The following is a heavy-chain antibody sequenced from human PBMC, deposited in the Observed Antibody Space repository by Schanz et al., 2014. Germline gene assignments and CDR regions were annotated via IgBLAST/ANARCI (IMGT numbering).Heavy chain of an antibody. CDR3: VRGGTGTLQHDY. Sequence: QVQLQESGPGLVKPSETLSLTCTVSGGSISYYYWTWIRQPPGKALEYIGYIQYTGSTEYNPSLETRVTISVTRSKKQFPLKMTSVAAADTAVYYCVRGGTGTLQHDYWGQGTLVTVSS. J-gene: IGHJ4*02. CDR1: GGSISYYY. CDR2: IQYTGST. D-gene: IGHD1-1*01. V-gene: IGHV4-59*08.